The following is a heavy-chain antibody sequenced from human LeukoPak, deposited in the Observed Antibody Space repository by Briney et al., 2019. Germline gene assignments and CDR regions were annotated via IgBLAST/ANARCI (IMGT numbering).Heavy chain of an antibody. CDR2: IYHSGST. CDR3: ARGMATKSHYFDY. CDR1: GGSISSGGYY. D-gene: IGHD5-24*01. Sequence: TSETLSLTCTVSGGSISSGGYYWSWIRQPPGKGLEWIGYIYHSGSTYYNPSLKSRVTISVDRSKNQFSLKLSSVTAADTAVYYCARGMATKSHYFDYWGQGTLVTVSS. V-gene: IGHV4-30-2*01. J-gene: IGHJ4*02.